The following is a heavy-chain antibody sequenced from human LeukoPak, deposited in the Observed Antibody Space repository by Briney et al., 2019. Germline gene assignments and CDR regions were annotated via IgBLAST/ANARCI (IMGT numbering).Heavy chain of an antibody. CDR1: GFSFSTYW. CDR3: ARPLGPRNTVITPTPFDY. J-gene: IGHJ4*02. CDR2: INGDGNTT. D-gene: IGHD4-17*01. Sequence: PGGSLRLSCAASGFSFSTYWMHWVRQAPGKGLVWVSRINGDGNTTSYADSVKGRFFISRDNAKNTFYLQMNSLRAEDTAVYFCARPLGPRNTVITPTPFDYGGKGTLVTVSS. V-gene: IGHV3-74*01.